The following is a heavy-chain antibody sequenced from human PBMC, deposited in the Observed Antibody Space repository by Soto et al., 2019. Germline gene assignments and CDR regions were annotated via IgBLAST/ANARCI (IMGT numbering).Heavy chain of an antibody. CDR2: IWYDGSNK. J-gene: IGHJ6*02. CDR3: ARDLLPYYYFWSPGYGMDV. V-gene: IGHV3-33*01. CDR1: GFTFSSYG. Sequence: GGSLRLSCAASGFTFSSYGMHWVRQAPGKGLEWVAVIWYDGSNKYYADSVKGRFTISRDNSKNTLYLQMNSLRAEDTAVYYCARDLLPYYYFWSPGYGMDVWGQGTTVTVSS. D-gene: IGHD3-3*01.